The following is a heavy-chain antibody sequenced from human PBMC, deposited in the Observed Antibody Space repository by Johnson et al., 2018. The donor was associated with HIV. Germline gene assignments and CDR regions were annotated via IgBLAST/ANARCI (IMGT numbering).Heavy chain of an antibody. J-gene: IGHJ3*01. CDR3: AKGHSSGYPKDAFDL. CDR1: GFTFSNYG. CDR2: IRYDGDIT. Sequence: QVQLVESGGGVVQPGGSLRLSCAASGFTFSNYGMHWVRQAPGKGLEWVAFIRYDGDITYYVDSVKGRFTISRDNSKNTLYLQMNSLRTEDTAMYYCAKGHSSGYPKDAFDLWGQGTIVTVSS. V-gene: IGHV3-30*02. D-gene: IGHD3-22*01.